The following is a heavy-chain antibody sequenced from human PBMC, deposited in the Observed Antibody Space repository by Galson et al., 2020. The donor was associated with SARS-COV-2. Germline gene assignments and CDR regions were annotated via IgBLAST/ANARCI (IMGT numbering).Heavy chain of an antibody. J-gene: IGHJ6*03. Sequence: SVKVSCKVSRYTLTELPMHWLRQAPAKGLEWMGGFDPEDGETIYAQKFQGRVTMTKDTPTDTAYMELSSLRSEDTAVYYCATVAVIYSGNYYYCMDVWGKGTTVTVSS. CDR3: ATVAVIYSGNYYYCMDV. V-gene: IGHV1-24*01. CDR1: RYTLTELP. CDR2: FDPEDGET. D-gene: IGHD1-26*01.